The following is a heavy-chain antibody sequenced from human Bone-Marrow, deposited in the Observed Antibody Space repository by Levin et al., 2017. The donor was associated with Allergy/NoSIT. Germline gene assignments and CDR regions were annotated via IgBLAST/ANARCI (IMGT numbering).Heavy chain of an antibody. CDR2: ISNDGSDK. Sequence: LSLPCAASGFPFRDYAMHWVRQAPGKGLEWVAVISNDGSDKVYADSVKGRFTISRDNSKNTLYLQMNSLRAEDTAVYYCARPWTIVVVTGVPIEYWGQGTLVTVSS. D-gene: IGHD2-21*02. CDR1: GFPFRDYA. V-gene: IGHV3-30-3*01. J-gene: IGHJ4*02. CDR3: ARPWTIVVVTGVPIEY.